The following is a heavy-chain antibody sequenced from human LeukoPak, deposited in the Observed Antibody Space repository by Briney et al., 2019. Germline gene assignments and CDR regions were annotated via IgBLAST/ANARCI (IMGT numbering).Heavy chain of an antibody. D-gene: IGHD1-1*01. CDR1: GGTFTGYT. CDR2: ISSSTTDI. J-gene: IGHJ3*02. CDR3: ARDINSVAFDI. Sequence: GGSLRLLCAASGGTFTGYTINWVRQAPGRGLEWVSYISSSTTDIYYADSVKGRFTISRDNAKRSVYLQMNSLRVEDTAVYYCARDINSVAFDIWGQGTMVTVSS. V-gene: IGHV3-21*01.